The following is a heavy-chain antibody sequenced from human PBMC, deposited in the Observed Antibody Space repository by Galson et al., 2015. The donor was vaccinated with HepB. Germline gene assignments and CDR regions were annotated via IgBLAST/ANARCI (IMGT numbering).Heavy chain of an antibody. J-gene: IGHJ4*02. CDR3: ARPHYGSGSRQSFDY. CDR1: GFTFSSYW. V-gene: IGHV3-74*01. D-gene: IGHD3-10*01. Sequence: SLRLSCAASGFTFSSYWLHWVRQAPGKGLVWVSRINSDGSSASYADSVKGRFTISRDNAKNTLYLQMNSLRAEDTAVFYCARPHYGSGSRQSFDYWGQGTLVTVSS. CDR2: INSDGSSA.